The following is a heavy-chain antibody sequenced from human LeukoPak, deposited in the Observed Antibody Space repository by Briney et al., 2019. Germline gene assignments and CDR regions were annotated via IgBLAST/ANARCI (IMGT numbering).Heavy chain of an antibody. J-gene: IGHJ4*02. D-gene: IGHD3-16*01. CDR1: GFTFSSYA. V-gene: IGHV3-23*01. CDR3: ARDLRGGYFDY. CDR2: ISGSGGST. Sequence: GGSLRLSCAASGFTFSSYAMSWVRQAPGKGLEWVSAISGSGGSTYYADSVKGRFTISRDNAKNSLYLQMNSLRAEDTAVYYCARDLRGGYFDYWGQGTLVTVSS.